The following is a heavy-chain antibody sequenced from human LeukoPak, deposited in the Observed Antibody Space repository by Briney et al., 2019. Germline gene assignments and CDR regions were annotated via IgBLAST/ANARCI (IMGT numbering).Heavy chain of an antibody. D-gene: IGHD6-19*01. CDR2: IYDSGTT. Sequence: PSETLSLTCTVSGGSISSNYWSWIRQPPGKGLGWIGYIYDSGTTNYNPSLKSRATISEDTSKNQFSLKLSSVTAADTAVYYCARSTGGWSYFDYWGQGTLVTVSS. CDR3: ARSTGGWSYFDY. CDR1: GGSISSNY. J-gene: IGHJ4*02. V-gene: IGHV4-59*01.